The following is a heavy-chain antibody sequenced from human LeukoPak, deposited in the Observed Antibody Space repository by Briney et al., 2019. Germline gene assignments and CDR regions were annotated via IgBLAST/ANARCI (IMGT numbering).Heavy chain of an antibody. J-gene: IGHJ6*03. CDR1: GFTFSSYW. D-gene: IGHD2-2*01. V-gene: IGHV3-7*01. CDR2: IKQDGSEK. CDR3: ARTALRGQLLYYYYMDV. Sequence: GGSLRLSCAASGFTFSSYWMSWVRQAPGKGPEWVANIKQDGSEKYYVDSVKGRFTISRDNAKNSLYLQMNSLRAEDTDVYYCARTALRGQLLYYYYMDVWGKGTTVTVSS.